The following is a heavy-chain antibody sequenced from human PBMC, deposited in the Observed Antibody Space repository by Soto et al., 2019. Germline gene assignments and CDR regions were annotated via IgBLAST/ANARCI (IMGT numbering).Heavy chain of an antibody. CDR3: ARDSSGPGYSYGKFDY. Sequence: SETLYLTCTVSGVSVSTGGYFWTWIRQHPGKGLEWIGNIYYSGMTYYNPSLRGRVSISLDPSESQFSLKLNSVTAADTAVYYCARDSSGPGYSYGKFDYWGQGALVTVSS. D-gene: IGHD5-18*01. CDR2: IYYSGMT. V-gene: IGHV4-31*03. CDR1: GVSVSTGGYF. J-gene: IGHJ4*02.